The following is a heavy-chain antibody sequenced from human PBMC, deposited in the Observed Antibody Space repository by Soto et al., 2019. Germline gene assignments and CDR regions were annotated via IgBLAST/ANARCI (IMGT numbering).Heavy chain of an antibody. CDR1: GGSISSGGYY. CDR3: ARGSYHYYDSSGYYYFDY. V-gene: IGHV4-31*03. J-gene: IGHJ4*02. D-gene: IGHD3-22*01. Sequence: SETMSLTCTVSGGSISSGGYYWSWIRQHPGKGLEWIGYIYYSGSTYYNPSLKSRVTISVDTSKNQFSLKLSSVTAADTAVYYCARGSYHYYDSSGYYYFDYWGQGTLVTVSS. CDR2: IYYSGST.